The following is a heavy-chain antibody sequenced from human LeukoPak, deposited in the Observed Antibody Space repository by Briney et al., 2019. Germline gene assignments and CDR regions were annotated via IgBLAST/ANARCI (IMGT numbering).Heavy chain of an antibody. CDR1: GFTFSSYA. J-gene: IGHJ4*02. D-gene: IGHD3-22*01. CDR3: ARELYYDSSGYYPYFDY. CDR2: ISYDGSNK. V-gene: IGHV3-30-3*01. Sequence: GRSLRLSCAASGFTFSSYAMHWVRQAPGKGLEWVAVISYDGSNKYYADSVKGRFTISRDNSKNTLYLQMNSLRAEDTAVYYCARELYYDSSGYYPYFDYWGQGTLVTVSS.